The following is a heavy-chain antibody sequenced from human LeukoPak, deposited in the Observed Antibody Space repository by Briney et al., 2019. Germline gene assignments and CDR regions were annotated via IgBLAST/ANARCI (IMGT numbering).Heavy chain of an antibody. CDR3: ARGRPRLRLGELSSHFDY. Sequence: ASVKVSCKASGYTFTSYDINWVRQATGQGLEWMGGMNPNSGNTGYAQKFQGRVTMTRNTSISTAYMELSSLRSEDTAVYYCARGRPRLRLGELSSHFDYWGQGTLVTVSS. V-gene: IGHV1-8*01. CDR1: GYTFTSYD. CDR2: MNPNSGNT. J-gene: IGHJ4*02. D-gene: IGHD3-16*02.